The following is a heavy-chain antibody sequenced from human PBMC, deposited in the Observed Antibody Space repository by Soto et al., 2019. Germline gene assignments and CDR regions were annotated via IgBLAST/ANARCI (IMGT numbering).Heavy chain of an antibody. CDR1: GYTFTSYG. CDR2: ISAYNGNT. V-gene: IGHV1-18*04. Sequence: QVQLVQSGAEVKKPGASVKVSCKASGYTFTSYGISWVRQAPGQGLEWMGWISAYNGNTNYAQKFQGRVTITADESTSTAYMELSSLRSEDTAVYYCARLVAAAGVYYFDYWGQGTLVTVSS. J-gene: IGHJ4*02. CDR3: ARLVAAAGVYYFDY. D-gene: IGHD6-13*01.